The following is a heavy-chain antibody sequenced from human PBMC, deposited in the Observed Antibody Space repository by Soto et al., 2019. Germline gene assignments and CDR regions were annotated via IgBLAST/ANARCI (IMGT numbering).Heavy chain of an antibody. J-gene: IGHJ4*02. V-gene: IGHV4-39*01. D-gene: IGHD2-15*01. CDR2: IYYSGST. Sequence: QLQLQESGPGLVKPSETLSLTCTVSGGSISSSSYYWGWIRQPPGKGLEWIGSIYYSGSTYYNPSLKSRVTISGDTSKNQFSLKLSSVTAADTAVYYCASGVVVVVAATWGFDYWGQGTLVTVSS. CDR1: GGSISSSSYY. CDR3: ASGVVVVVAATWGFDY.